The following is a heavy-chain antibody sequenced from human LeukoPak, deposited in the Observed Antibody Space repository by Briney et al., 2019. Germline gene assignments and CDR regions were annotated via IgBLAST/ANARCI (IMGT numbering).Heavy chain of an antibody. V-gene: IGHV3-33*06. CDR2: VWSDGSNR. D-gene: IGHD1-14*01. Sequence: GGSLRLSCAASGFTFNTYGMHWVRQAPGKGLEWIAVVWSDGSNRFYADSVEGRFTISRDNSKNTLYLQMNSLRAEDTAVCYCAKSNTESQTTVGNWGQGTLVSVSS. J-gene: IGHJ4*02. CDR3: AKSNTESQTTVGN. CDR1: GFTFNTYG.